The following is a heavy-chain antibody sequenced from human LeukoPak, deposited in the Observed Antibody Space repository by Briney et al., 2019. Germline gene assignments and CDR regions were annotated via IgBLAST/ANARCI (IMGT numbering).Heavy chain of an antibody. V-gene: IGHV5-51*01. CDR1: GYSCISYW. D-gene: IGHD1-26*01. J-gene: IGHJ6*02. CDR2: IYPGDSES. CDR3: ARPGVGSTWSGDYYAVDV. Sequence: GNPLMISSNASGYSCISYWICLVRPMPGKRLEWRGIIYPGDSESRYSPSFQGQVTISVDKSISTAYLQWSSLKASDTAMYYCARPGVGSTWSGDYYAVDVWGQGTTVTVSS.